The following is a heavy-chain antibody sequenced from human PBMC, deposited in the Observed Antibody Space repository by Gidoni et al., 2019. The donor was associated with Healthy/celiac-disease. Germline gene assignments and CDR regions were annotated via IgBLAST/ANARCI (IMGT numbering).Heavy chain of an antibody. V-gene: IGHV1-18*01. D-gene: IGHD6-6*01. J-gene: IGHJ4*02. CDR3: ARDGVSLSIAARPGGY. Sequence: QVQLVKSGAEVKKPGAAGKGSCKASGYTFTSDGISWVRQAPGQGLEWMGWISAYNGNTNYAQTLQGRVTMTTDTSTSTAYMELRSLRSDDTAVYYCARDGVSLSIAARPGGYWGQGTLVTVSS. CDR1: GYTFTSDG. CDR2: ISAYNGNT.